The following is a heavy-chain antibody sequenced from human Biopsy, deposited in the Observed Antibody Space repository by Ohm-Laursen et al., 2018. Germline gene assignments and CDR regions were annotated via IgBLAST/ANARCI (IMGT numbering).Heavy chain of an antibody. CDR2: INAKTGDT. V-gene: IGHV1-2*02. CDR3: TRGGYYYDSLAYYYWFDP. D-gene: IGHD3-22*01. CDR1: GYTFTGYH. Sequence: SVKVSCKASGYTFTGYHVHWVRQAPGQGLEWMGWINAKTGDTNYAQKFQGRVTMTRDTSISTAYVDLSSLRSDDTAVYCCTRGGYYYDSLAYYYWFDPWGQGTLVTVSS. J-gene: IGHJ5*02.